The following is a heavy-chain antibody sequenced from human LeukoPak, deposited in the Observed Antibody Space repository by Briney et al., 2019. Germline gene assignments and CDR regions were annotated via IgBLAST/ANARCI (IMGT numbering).Heavy chain of an antibody. CDR1: GYTFTGYY. Sequence: GASVKVSCKASGYTFTGYYMRWVRQAPGQGLEWMGWINPNSGGTNYAQKFQGRVTMTRDTSISTAYMELSRLRSDDTAVYYCARDRGYDSALDYWGQGTLVTVSS. CDR3: ARDRGYDSALDY. J-gene: IGHJ4*02. V-gene: IGHV1-2*02. CDR2: INPNSGGT. D-gene: IGHD5-12*01.